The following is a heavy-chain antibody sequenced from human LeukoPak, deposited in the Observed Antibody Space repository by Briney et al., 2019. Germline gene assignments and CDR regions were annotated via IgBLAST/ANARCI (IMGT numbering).Heavy chain of an antibody. D-gene: IGHD3-22*01. CDR3: ARDHYDSSAYSMGY. J-gene: IGHJ4*02. V-gene: IGHV1-2*06. Sequence: ASVKVSCKASGYTFTGYYMHWVRQAPGQGHEWMGRINPNSGGTNYAQKFQGRVTMTRDTSISTAYMELSRLRSDDTAVYYCARDHYDSSAYSMGYWGQGTLVTVSS. CDR2: INPNSGGT. CDR1: GYTFTGYY.